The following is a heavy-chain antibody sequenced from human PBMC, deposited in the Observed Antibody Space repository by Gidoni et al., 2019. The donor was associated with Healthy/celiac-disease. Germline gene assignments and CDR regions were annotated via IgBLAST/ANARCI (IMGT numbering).Heavy chain of an antibody. D-gene: IGHD2-2*01. CDR1: GGTFSSYA. V-gene: IGHV1-69*06. CDR2: IIPIFGTA. J-gene: IGHJ4*02. Sequence: QVQLVQSGAEVKKPGSSVKVSCKASGGTFSSYAISWVRQAPGQGLEWMGGIIPIFGTANYAQKFQGRVTITADKSTSTAYMELSSLRSEDTAVYYCARATGGGYCSSTSCYAGRGFDYWGQGTLVTVSS. CDR3: ARATGGGYCSSTSCYAGRGFDY.